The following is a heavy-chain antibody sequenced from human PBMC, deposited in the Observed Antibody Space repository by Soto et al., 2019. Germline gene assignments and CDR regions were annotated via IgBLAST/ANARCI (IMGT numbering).Heavy chain of an antibody. CDR2: INPNSGGT. V-gene: IGHV1-2*02. J-gene: IGHJ4*02. Sequence: QVQLVQSGAEVKKPGASVKVSCKASGYTFTGYYMHWVRQAPGQGLEWMGWINPNSGGTNYAQKFQGRVTMTRDTSISTAYMELSSLRSEDTAVYYCARGLSPHFQEWLLNYWGQGTLVTVSS. CDR3: ARGLSPHFQEWLLNY. D-gene: IGHD3-3*01. CDR1: GYTFTGYY.